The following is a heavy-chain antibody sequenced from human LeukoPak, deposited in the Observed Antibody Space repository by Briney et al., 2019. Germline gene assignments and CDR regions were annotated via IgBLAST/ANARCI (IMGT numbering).Heavy chain of an antibody. D-gene: IGHD3-3*01. CDR2: ISSSSSTI. Sequence: GGSLRLSCAASGFTFSSYSMNWVRQAPGKGLEWVSYISSSSSTIYYADSVKGRFTISRDNAKNSLYLQMNSLRAEDTAVYYCARGVYDFWSGYYNERVVAFDIWGQGTMVTVSS. V-gene: IGHV3-48*01. J-gene: IGHJ3*02. CDR1: GFTFSSYS. CDR3: ARGVYDFWSGYYNERVVAFDI.